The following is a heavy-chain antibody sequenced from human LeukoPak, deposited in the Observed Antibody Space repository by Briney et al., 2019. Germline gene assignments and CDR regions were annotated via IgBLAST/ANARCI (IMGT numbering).Heavy chain of an antibody. V-gene: IGHV4-59*12. D-gene: IGHD5-18*01. J-gene: IGHJ4*02. Sequence: PSETLSLTCTVSGGSISSYYWSWIRQPAGKGLEWIGNIYYSGTTYYNPSLKSRVTISVDTSKNQLSLKLSSVTAADTAMYYCARVLKVDTAVILHFDIWGQGTLVTVSS. CDR1: GGSISSYY. CDR2: IYYSGTT. CDR3: ARVLKVDTAVILHFDI.